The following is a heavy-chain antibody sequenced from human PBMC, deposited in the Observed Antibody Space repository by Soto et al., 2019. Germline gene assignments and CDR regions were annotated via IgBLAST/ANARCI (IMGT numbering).Heavy chain of an antibody. CDR1: GDSISSSSYY. CDR3: ARHNSYANFDP. Sequence: PSETLSLTCTGSGDSISSSSYYWAWIRQPPGKGLEWIVSIYYSGSTYYNPSLKSRVTMSIDTSKNQFSLKLSSVTAADTAVYYCARHNSYANFDPWGQGTLVTVSS. V-gene: IGHV4-39*01. CDR2: IYYSGST. J-gene: IGHJ5*02. D-gene: IGHD5-18*01.